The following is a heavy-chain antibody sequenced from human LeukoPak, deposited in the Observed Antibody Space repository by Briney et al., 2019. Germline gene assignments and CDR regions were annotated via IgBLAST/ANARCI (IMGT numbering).Heavy chain of an antibody. Sequence: SETLSLTCTVSGGSISSSSYYWGWIRQPPGKGLEWIGSIYYSGSTYYNPSLKSRVTISVDTSKNQFSLKLSSVTAADTAVYYCARTRFVVVTAKNWYFDLWGQGTLVTVSS. V-gene: IGHV4-39*07. D-gene: IGHD2-21*02. CDR1: GGSISSSSYY. CDR2: IYYSGST. CDR3: ARTRFVVVTAKNWYFDL. J-gene: IGHJ2*01.